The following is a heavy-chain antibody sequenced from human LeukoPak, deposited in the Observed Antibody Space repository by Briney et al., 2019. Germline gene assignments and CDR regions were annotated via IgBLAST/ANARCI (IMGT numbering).Heavy chain of an antibody. V-gene: IGHV5-51*01. CDR1: GYSFGDYY. J-gene: IGHJ3*02. CDR2: IWPGDSNS. Sequence: GESLKISCKASGYSFGDYYLGWVRQTPGKGLEWMGIIWPGDSNSRYSPSFQGQVTFSADKSINSAFLHWSSLRASDTAMHYCTTGLRGDGQTDDAFDIWGQGTMVIVSS. CDR3: TTGLRGDGQTDDAFDI. D-gene: IGHD1-1*01.